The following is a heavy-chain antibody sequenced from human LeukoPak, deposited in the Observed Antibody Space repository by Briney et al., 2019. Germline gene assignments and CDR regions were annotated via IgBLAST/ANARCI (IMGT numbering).Heavy chain of an antibody. CDR3: ARVGSSWYHDY. CDR2: ICHSGST. Sequence: SETLSLTCTVSGDSISSGYCWGWVRQPPGKGLEWIGSICHSGSTYYNPSLKSRVTISVDTSKNQFSLKLSSVTAADTAVYYCARVGSSWYHDYWGQGTLVTVSS. J-gene: IGHJ4*02. CDR1: GDSISSGYC. D-gene: IGHD6-13*01. V-gene: IGHV4-38-2*02.